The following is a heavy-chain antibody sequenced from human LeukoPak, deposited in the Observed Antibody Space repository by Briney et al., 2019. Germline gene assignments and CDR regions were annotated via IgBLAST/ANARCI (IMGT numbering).Heavy chain of an antibody. J-gene: IGHJ4*02. CDR3: AKDDGSGPFDY. Sequence: PGGSLRLSCAASGFTFSSYGMHWVRQAPGKGLEWVAVISYDGSNKYYADSVKGRFTISRDNSKNTLYLQMNSLRAEDTAVYYCAKDDGSGPFDYWGQGTLVTVSS. CDR1: GFTFSSYG. V-gene: IGHV3-30*18. CDR2: ISYDGSNK. D-gene: IGHD3-3*01.